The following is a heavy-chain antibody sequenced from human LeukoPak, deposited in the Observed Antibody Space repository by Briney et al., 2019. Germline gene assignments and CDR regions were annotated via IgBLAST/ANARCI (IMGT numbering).Heavy chain of an antibody. D-gene: IGHD6-6*01. V-gene: IGHV3-21*01. Sequence: GGSLRLSCAASGFTFSSYSMNWVRQAPGKGLEWVSSISSSSSYIYYADSVKGRFTISRDNAKNSLYLQMNSLRAEATAVYYCARVSSISSSSVYWGQGTLVTVSS. CDR3: ARVSSISSSSVY. J-gene: IGHJ4*02. CDR2: ISSSSSYI. CDR1: GFTFSSYS.